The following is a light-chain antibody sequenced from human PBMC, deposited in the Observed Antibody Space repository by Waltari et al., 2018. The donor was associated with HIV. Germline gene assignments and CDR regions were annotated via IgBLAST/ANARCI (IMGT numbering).Light chain of an antibody. CDR2: EDN. CDR3: QVWAWDGTTSAV. Sequence: TQPPSLSVSAGQIATIPCSADKLADLYVSWSQQRPGQPPVLVIFEDNMMPTGIPERFSGSDSGNTATLTISGAQAMDEADYCCQVWAWDGTTSAVFGGGTRLTVL. J-gene: IGLJ2*01. CDR1: KLADLY. V-gene: IGLV3-1*01.